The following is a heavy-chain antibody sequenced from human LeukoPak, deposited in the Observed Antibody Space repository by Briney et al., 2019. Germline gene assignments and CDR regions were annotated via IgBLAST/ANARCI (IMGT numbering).Heavy chain of an antibody. CDR3: AKDRQNYYRSGYYFDY. Sequence: LSLTCTVSGDSISSGSYYWSWIRQPAGKGLEWVSSISGSGGSTYYADFVKGRFTIFRDVSKNTLYLEMNSLRAEDTAVYYCAKDRQNYYRSGYYFDYWGQGTLVTVSS. V-gene: IGHV3-23*01. CDR1: GDSISSGSYY. J-gene: IGHJ4*02. CDR2: ISGSGGST. D-gene: IGHD3-10*01.